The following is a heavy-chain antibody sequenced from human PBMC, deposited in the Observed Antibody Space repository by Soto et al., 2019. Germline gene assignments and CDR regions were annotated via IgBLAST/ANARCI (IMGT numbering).Heavy chain of an antibody. J-gene: IGHJ5*02. CDR2: INWNGGST. CDR1: GFTFDDYG. CDR3: ARDRAAVVVPADDVGFDP. D-gene: IGHD2-2*01. Sequence: GGSLRLSCAASGFTFDDYGMSWVRQAPGKGLEWVSGINWNGGSTGYADSVKGRFTISRDNAKNSLYLQMNSLRAEDTALYHCARDRAAVVVPADDVGFDPWGQGTLVTVSS. V-gene: IGHV3-20*01.